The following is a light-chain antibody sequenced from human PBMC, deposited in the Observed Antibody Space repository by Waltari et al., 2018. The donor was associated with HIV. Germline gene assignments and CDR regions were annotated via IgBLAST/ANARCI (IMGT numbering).Light chain of an antibody. J-gene: IGLJ1*01. CDR3: SSYRTNNTIV. CDR1: SSDVGTYNR. Sequence: QSALTHPPSVSASPGQSVTISCTGTSSDVGTYNRVPWSLQPPGTAPRIIIYEVKNRPSGVPDRFSGSKSGNTASLTISGLQAEDEADYYCSSYRTNNTIVFGTGTKVTVL. V-gene: IGLV2-18*02. CDR2: EVK.